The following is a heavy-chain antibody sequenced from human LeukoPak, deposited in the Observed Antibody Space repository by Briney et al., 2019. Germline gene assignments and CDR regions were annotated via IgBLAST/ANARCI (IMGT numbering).Heavy chain of an antibody. D-gene: IGHD3-9*01. CDR2: FNPHGRP. V-gene: IGHV1-46*02. J-gene: IGHJ4*02. CDR1: GYTFNTHY. Sequence: RASVKVSCKASGYTFNTHYIHWVRQAPGQGLEWMGMFNPHGRPRHSQKFQGRVTMTRDTSTTTVTMELSSLRSEDTAVYYCARTVYDILSGLDYWGQGTLVTVSS. CDR3: ARTVYDILSGLDY.